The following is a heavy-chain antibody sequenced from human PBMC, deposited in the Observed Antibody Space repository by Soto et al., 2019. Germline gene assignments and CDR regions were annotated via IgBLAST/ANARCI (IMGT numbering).Heavy chain of an antibody. J-gene: IGHJ4*02. V-gene: IGHV4-4*07. D-gene: IGHD5-18*01. Sequence: SENLSLTCTVSGGSISSYYWSWIRQPAGKGLEWIGRIYTSGSTNYNPSLKSRVTMSVDTSKNQFSLKLSSVTAADTAVYYCARATEGAMASYFDYWGQGTLVTVSS. CDR3: ARATEGAMASYFDY. CDR2: IYTSGST. CDR1: GGSISSYY.